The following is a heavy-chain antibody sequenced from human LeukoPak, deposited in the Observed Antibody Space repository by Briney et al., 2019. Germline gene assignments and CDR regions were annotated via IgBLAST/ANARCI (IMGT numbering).Heavy chain of an antibody. CDR1: GFTVSSNY. J-gene: IGHJ4*02. D-gene: IGHD4/OR15-4a*01. Sequence: GGSLRPSCAASGFTVSSNYMSWVRQAPGKGLEWVSVIYSGGSTYYADSVKGRFTISRDNSKNTLYLQMNSLRAEDTAVYYCALANHRGRGDYWGQEILVTVSS. CDR2: IYSGGST. CDR3: ALANHRGRGDY. V-gene: IGHV3-53*01.